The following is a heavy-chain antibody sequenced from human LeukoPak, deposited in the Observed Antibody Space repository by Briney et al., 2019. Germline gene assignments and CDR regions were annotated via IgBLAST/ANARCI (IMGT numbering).Heavy chain of an antibody. D-gene: IGHD3-3*01. V-gene: IGHV4-30-4*08. J-gene: IGHJ3*02. CDR1: GGSISSGDYY. CDR3: ARAGVRSLAGDAFDI. CDR2: IYYSGST. Sequence: PSETLSLTCTVSGGSISSGDYYWSWIRQPPGKGLEWIGYIYYSGSTYYNPSLKSRVTISVDTSKNQFSLKLSSVTAADTAVYYRARAGVRSLAGDAFDIWGQGTMVTVSS.